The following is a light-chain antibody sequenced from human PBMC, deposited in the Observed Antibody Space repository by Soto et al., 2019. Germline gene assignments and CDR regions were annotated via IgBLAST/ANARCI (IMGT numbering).Light chain of an antibody. CDR3: QQYGYSRT. J-gene: IGKJ1*01. Sequence: EIVMTQSPATLSVSPGERATLSCRASQSVSSDLVWYQQKPGQAPRLLIYGASTRATGIPARFSGSGSGTEFTLTISSLQSEDFAVYYCQQYGYSRTFGQGTKVDI. CDR2: GAS. V-gene: IGKV3-15*01. CDR1: QSVSSD.